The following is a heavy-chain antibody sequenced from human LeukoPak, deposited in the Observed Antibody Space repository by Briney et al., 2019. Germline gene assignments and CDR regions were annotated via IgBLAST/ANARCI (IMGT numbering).Heavy chain of an antibody. Sequence: PGGSLRLSCAASGFTFSSYAMSWVRQAPGKGLEWVSAISGSGDTTYYADSVQGRFTISRDNFKNTLYLQMNSLRVEDTAVFYCAKGHSAHGTGFDYWGQGTLVIVSS. CDR3: AKGHSAHGTGFDY. D-gene: IGHD1-1*01. CDR1: GFTFSSYA. J-gene: IGHJ4*02. CDR2: ISGSGDTT. V-gene: IGHV3-23*01.